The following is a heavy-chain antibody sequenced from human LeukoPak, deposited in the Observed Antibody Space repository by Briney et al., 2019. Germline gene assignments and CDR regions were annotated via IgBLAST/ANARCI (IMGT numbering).Heavy chain of an antibody. Sequence: GASVKVSCKASGYTFTSYGISWVRQAPGQGLEWMGWISAYNGNTNYAQKLQGGVTMTTDTSTSTAYMELRSLRSDDTAVYYCARLKPELLWFGESMGAFDYWGQGTLVTVPS. V-gene: IGHV1-18*01. J-gene: IGHJ4*02. CDR3: ARLKPELLWFGESMGAFDY. D-gene: IGHD3-10*01. CDR1: GYTFTSYG. CDR2: ISAYNGNT.